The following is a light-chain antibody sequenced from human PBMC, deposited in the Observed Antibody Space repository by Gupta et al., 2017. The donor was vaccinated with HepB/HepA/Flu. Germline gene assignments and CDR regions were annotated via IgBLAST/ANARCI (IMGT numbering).Light chain of an antibody. CDR1: QNIGSN. CDR3: QQYNDWPTWT. CDR2: GTS. V-gene: IGKV3-15*01. Sequence: ETVMTQSPGTLSESPGERATLSCRASQNIGSNLAWYQQKPGQAPNLLIYGTSTRATGIPARFSGSGSGTEFTLTISSLQSEDFAVYYCQQYNDWPTWTFGRGTKVDIK. J-gene: IGKJ1*01.